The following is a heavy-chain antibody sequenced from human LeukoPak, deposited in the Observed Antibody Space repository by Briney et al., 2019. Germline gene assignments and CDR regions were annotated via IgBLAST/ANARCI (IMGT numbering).Heavy chain of an antibody. CDR1: GFTFNNYG. CDR2: IRYNGNNQ. D-gene: IGHD3-10*01. V-gene: IGHV3-30*02. J-gene: IGHJ6*03. Sequence: GGSLRLSCAASGFTFNNYGMHWVRQAPGKGREWVAFIRYNGNNQYYADSVKGRFTISRDNSKNTLYLQMNSLKGDDTAVYYCAKDSAFYYIDVWGKGHTVIISS. CDR3: AKDSAFYYIDV.